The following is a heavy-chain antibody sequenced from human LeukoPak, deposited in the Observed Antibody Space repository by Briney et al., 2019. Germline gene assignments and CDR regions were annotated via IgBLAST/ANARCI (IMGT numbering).Heavy chain of an antibody. D-gene: IGHD3-10*01. Sequence: GGPLRLSCAASGFTFDDYGMSWVRQAPGKGLEWVSGINWNGGSTGYADSVKGRFTISRDNAKNSLYLQMNSLRAEDTALYYCARVELLWFGEGDYWGLGTLVTVSS. J-gene: IGHJ4*02. CDR2: INWNGGST. CDR3: ARVELLWFGEGDY. V-gene: IGHV3-20*04. CDR1: GFTFDDYG.